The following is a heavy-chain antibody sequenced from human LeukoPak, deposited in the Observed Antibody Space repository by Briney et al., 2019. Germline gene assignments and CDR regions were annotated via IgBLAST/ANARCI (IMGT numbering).Heavy chain of an antibody. J-gene: IGHJ4*02. V-gene: IGHV3-7*01. CDR3: ARDHVGALDY. D-gene: IGHD1-26*01. Sequence: GGSLRLSCAASGFTFNIYWMTWVRQAPGKGLEWVANMKADGSEKHYEESVKGRFTIFRDNARNSLYLQMNSLKAEDTAVYYCARDHVGALDYWGQGTLVTVSS. CDR1: GFTFNIYW. CDR2: MKADGSEK.